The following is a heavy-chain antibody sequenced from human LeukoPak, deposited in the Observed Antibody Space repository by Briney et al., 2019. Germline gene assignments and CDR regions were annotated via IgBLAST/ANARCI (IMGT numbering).Heavy chain of an antibody. CDR2: INYSGAT. CDR1: GDSMNSGTYY. Sequence: PSETLSLTCTVSGDSMNSGTYYWTWIRHHPGKGLVWLATINYSGATYYNLSLRSRVTITADTSNNQFSLELRSVTAADTAVYYCARGGGYLFDFWGQGTRVTVSS. CDR3: ARGGGYLFDF. J-gene: IGHJ4*02. D-gene: IGHD5-24*01. V-gene: IGHV4-31*03.